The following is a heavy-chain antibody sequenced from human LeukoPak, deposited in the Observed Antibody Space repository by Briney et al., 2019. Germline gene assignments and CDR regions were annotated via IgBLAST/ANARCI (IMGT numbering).Heavy chain of an antibody. J-gene: IGHJ4*02. CDR2: INTNTGNP. CDR1: GYTFTSYA. V-gene: IGHV7-4-1*02. CDR3: ARTPILWFGESLAPPDY. D-gene: IGHD3-10*01. Sequence: ASVKVSCKASGYTFTSYAMNWVRQAPGQGLEWMGWINTNTGNPTYAQGFTGRFVFSLDTSVSTAYLQISSLKAEDTAVYYCARTPILWFGESLAPPDYWGQGTLVTVSS.